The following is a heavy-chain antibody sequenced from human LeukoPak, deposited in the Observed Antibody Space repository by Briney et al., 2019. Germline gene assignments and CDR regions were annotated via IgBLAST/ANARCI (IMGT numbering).Heavy chain of an antibody. Sequence: PGGSLRLSRAASGFTFSDSAIHWVRQAPGKGLDWVALISNDGFNKYYTDSVRGRFTISRDNSKNTLFLQMSSLRADDTAAYYCARAPYCRGTSCKGIGMDVWGQGTTVTVSS. CDR3: ARAPYCRGTSCKGIGMDV. CDR2: ISNDGFNK. D-gene: IGHD2-2*01. J-gene: IGHJ6*02. CDR1: GFTFSDSA. V-gene: IGHV3-30*04.